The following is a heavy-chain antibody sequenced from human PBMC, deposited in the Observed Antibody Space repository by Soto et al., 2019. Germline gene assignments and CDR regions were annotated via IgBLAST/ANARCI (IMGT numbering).Heavy chain of an antibody. CDR1: GFTFSSYW. V-gene: IGHV3-74*01. D-gene: IGHD2-15*01. CDR3: ARVWKGCGGSCYERDYYYYYMDV. Sequence: EVQLVESGGGLVQPGGSLRLSCAASGFTFSSYWMHWVRQAPGKGLVWVSRINSDGSSTSYADSVKGRFTISRDNDKNTLYLQMNSLRAEDTAVYYCARVWKGCGGSCYERDYYYYYMDVWGKGTTVTVSS. J-gene: IGHJ6*03. CDR2: INSDGSST.